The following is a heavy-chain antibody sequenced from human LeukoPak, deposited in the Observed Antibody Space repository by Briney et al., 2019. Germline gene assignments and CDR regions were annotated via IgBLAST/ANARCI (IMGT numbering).Heavy chain of an antibody. D-gene: IGHD6-19*01. CDR3: AKAWYSSGWYGMDV. V-gene: IGHV3-23*01. CDR1: GFTFSSYA. CDR2: ISGSGGST. Sequence: AGGSLRLSCAASGFTFSSYAMSWVRQAPGKGLEWVSAISGSGGSTYYADSVKGRFTISRDNSKNTLYLQMNGLRAEDTAVYYCAKAWYSSGWYGMDVWGQGTTVTVSS. J-gene: IGHJ6*02.